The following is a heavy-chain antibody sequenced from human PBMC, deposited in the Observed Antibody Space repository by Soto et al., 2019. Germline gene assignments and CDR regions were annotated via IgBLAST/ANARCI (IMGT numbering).Heavy chain of an antibody. CDR2: ISDSSSII. Sequence: PLSLSCAASGFNFNSYSMKWVRQAPGKGLEWVSYISDSSSIIYYADSVKGRFIISRDNAKNSLHLQMNSLRDEDTAVYYCARIQTAAAQYYGMVSWGQGTTVTVSS. J-gene: IGHJ6*02. D-gene: IGHD6-13*01. V-gene: IGHV3-48*02. CDR1: GFNFNSYS. CDR3: ARIQTAAAQYYGMVS.